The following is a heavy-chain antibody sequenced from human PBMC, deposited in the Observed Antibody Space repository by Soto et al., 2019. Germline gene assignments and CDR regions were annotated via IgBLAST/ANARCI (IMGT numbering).Heavy chain of an antibody. Sequence: QVQLVQSGAEVKEPGASVKVSCKASGYTLTSYGISWVRQAPGQGLEWMGWISTYNSDTKYAQKFQDRVTMTTDTSTSTAYMELRSLRSDDTAVYYCAREYCSGGSCYGGDYWGQGTLVTVSS. CDR1: GYTLTSYG. V-gene: IGHV1-18*01. CDR2: ISTYNSDT. CDR3: AREYCSGGSCYGGDY. D-gene: IGHD2-15*01. J-gene: IGHJ4*02.